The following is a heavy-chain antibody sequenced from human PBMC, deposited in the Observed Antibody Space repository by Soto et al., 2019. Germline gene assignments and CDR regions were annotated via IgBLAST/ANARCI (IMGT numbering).Heavy chain of an antibody. V-gene: IGHV3-48*02. CDR1: GFTFSSYG. CDR2: ISSSSTTI. D-gene: IGHD3-22*01. CDR3: ARSPYYYDSSNYYGY. J-gene: IGHJ4*02. Sequence: EVPLVESGGGLVQPGGSLRLSCAASGFTFSSYGMNWVRQAPGKGLEWVSYISSSSTTIYYADSVKGRFTIFRDNAKNSLYLQLNGLRDEYKAVYYCARSPYYYDSSNYYGYWGQGTLVTVSS.